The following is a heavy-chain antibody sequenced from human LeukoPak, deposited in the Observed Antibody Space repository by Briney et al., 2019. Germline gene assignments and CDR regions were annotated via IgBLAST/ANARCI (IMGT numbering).Heavy chain of an antibody. V-gene: IGHV1-2*02. Sequence: ASVKVSCKSSGYTFTGYYMHWVRQAPGQGLEWMGWINPNSGGTNYAQKFQGRVTMTRNTSISTAYMELSSLRSEDTAVYYCARAISYSWYAYWGQGTLVTVSS. D-gene: IGHD6-13*01. CDR1: GYTFTGYY. J-gene: IGHJ4*02. CDR3: ARAISYSWYAY. CDR2: INPNSGGT.